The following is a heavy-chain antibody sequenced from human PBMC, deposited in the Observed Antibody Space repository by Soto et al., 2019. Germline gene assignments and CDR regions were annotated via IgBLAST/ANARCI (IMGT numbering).Heavy chain of an antibody. V-gene: IGHV3-30*18. J-gene: IGHJ4*02. Sequence: PGGSLRLCCAASGFTFSSYGMHCVRQAPGKGLEWVAVISYDGSNKYYADSVKGRFTISRDNSKNTLYLQMNSLRAEDTAVYYCAKVIVVVTARGPLDYWGQGT. CDR3: AKVIVVVTARGPLDY. D-gene: IGHD2-21*02. CDR1: GFTFSSYG. CDR2: ISYDGSNK.